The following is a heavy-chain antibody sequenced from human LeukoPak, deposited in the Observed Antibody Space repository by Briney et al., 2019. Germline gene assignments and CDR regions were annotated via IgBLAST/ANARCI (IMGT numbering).Heavy chain of an antibody. D-gene: IGHD5-18*01. J-gene: IGHJ4*02. CDR1: GFTFSDYY. CDR2: ISSSGSTI. Sequence: GGSLRLSCAASGFTFSDYYMSWIRQAPGKGLELVSYISSSGSTIYYGDSVKGRFTISRDNAKNSLYLQMNSLRAEDTAVYYCASPAAGSSGYSYGFSHRGQGTLVTVSS. CDR3: ASPAAGSSGYSYGFSH. V-gene: IGHV3-11*04.